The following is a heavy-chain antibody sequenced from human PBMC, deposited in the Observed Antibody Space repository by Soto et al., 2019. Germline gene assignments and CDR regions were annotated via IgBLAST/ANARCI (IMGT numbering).Heavy chain of an antibody. Sequence: SETLSLTCTVSGGSISSGDYYWSGIRQPPGKGLEGSGYIYYSGSTYYNPSLKSRVTISVDTSKNQFSLKLSSVTAADTAVYYCAFTYYYDSSGYRIDAFDIWGQGTMVTVSS. CDR3: AFTYYYDSSGYRIDAFDI. CDR1: GGSISSGDYY. J-gene: IGHJ3*02. CDR2: IYYSGST. V-gene: IGHV4-30-4*01. D-gene: IGHD3-22*01.